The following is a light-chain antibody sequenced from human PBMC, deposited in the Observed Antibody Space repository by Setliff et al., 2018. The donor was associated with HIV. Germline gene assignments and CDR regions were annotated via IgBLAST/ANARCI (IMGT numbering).Light chain of an antibody. CDR3: GSYTSGSTLGV. CDR2: DVT. CDR1: SSDVGGYNF. Sequence: QSVLTQPASVSGSPGQSITISCTGTSSDVGGYNFVSWYQHHPGKAPKLIIYDVTKRPSGVSHRFSGSKSANTASLTISGLRAEDEADYYCGSYTSGSTLGVFGTGTKVT. V-gene: IGLV2-14*03. J-gene: IGLJ1*01.